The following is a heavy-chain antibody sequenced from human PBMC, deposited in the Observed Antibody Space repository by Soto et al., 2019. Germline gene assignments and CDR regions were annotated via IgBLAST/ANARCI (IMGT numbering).Heavy chain of an antibody. J-gene: IGHJ6*02. CDR1: GFTFNKCN. Sequence: QVQLVESGGSVGQPGRSLRLSCATSGFTFNKCNMHWVRQAPGKGLEWVAGMSHDGRNEYYEDFVKGRFTISRDKSKNILYLQMNSLSVQDLHTYDCAVEHHQEVYFGIQGWGQGTTVIVSS. CDR3: AVEHHQEVYFGIQG. CDR2: MSHDGRNE. V-gene: IGHV3-33*01. D-gene: IGHD5-18*01.